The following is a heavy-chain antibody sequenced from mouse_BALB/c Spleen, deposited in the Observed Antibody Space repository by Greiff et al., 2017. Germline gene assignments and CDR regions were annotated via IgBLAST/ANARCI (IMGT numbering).Heavy chain of an antibody. CDR2: IYPGSGST. D-gene: IGHD4-1*01. V-gene: IGHV1S22*01. Sequence: VKQRHGQGLEWIGNIYPGSGSTNYDEKFKSKGTLTVDTSSSTAYMHLSSLTSEDSAVYYCTRTGTFDYWGQGTTLTVSS. CDR3: TRTGTFDY. J-gene: IGHJ2*01.